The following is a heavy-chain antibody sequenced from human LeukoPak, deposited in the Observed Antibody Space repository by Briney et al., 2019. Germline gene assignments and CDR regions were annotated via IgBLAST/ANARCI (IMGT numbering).Heavy chain of an antibody. V-gene: IGHV3-23*01. J-gene: IGHJ4*02. CDR1: GFTFSRLA. Sequence: GSLRLSCAASGFTFSRLAMTWVRQAPGKGLEWVSTISASGPYYADAVRGRFTISRDNSRNTLSLQTDSLRAEDTAVYYCAKDHESDGYPCLDHWGLGTLVIVSS. D-gene: IGHD3-22*01. CDR3: AKDHESDGYPCLDH. CDR2: ISASGP.